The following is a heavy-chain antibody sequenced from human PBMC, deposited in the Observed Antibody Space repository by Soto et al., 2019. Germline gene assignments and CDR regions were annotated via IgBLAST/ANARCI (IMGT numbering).Heavy chain of an antibody. CDR2: IRRSSSTT. CDR1: GFSFNTYS. J-gene: IGHJ6*02. V-gene: IGHV3-48*02. Sequence: GGSLRLSCAASGFSFNTYSMNWVRQAPGKGLEWISNIRRSSSTTDYADSVKGQFTISRDNTKNLLYLQMNGLRDEDTAVYYCARGHSMDVWGHGTTVTVSS. CDR3: ARGHSMDV.